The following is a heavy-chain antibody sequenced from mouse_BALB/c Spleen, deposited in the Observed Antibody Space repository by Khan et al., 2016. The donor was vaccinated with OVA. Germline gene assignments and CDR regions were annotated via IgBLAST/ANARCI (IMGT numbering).Heavy chain of an antibody. CDR3: VRGGKFAD. CDR2: ISTNYGDA. Sequence: VQLQESGAELVRPGVSVKISCKASGYTFTDYAMHWVKQRHAKSLEWIGVISTNYGDADYNQKFQGKASMTVDRSSSTVYMELARLTSDDSAIYYCVRGGKFADWGQGTLVTVSA. J-gene: IGHJ3*01. V-gene: IGHV1S137*01. CDR1: GYTFTDYA. D-gene: IGHD1-1*02.